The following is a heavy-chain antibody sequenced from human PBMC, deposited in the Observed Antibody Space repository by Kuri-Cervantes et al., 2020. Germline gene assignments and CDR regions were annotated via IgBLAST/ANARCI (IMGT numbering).Heavy chain of an antibody. CDR3: AKEKTNWLLNYFDY. D-gene: IGHD1-1*01. J-gene: IGHJ4*02. V-gene: IGHV3-7*04. CDR1: GFTFSSYW. Sequence: GESLKISCAASGFTFSSYWMSWVRQAPGKGLEWVANTKQDGSEKYYADSVKGRFTISRDNSKNTLYPQMNSLRAEDTAVYYCAKEKTNWLLNYFDYWGQGTLVTVSS. CDR2: TKQDGSEK.